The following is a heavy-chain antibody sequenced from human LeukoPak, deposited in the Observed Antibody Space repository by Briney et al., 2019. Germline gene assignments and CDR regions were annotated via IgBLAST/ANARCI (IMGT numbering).Heavy chain of an antibody. V-gene: IGHV4-59*08. CDR1: GGSISSYY. CDR2: IYYSGST. J-gene: IGHJ3*02. CDR3: ARADSSGYRGRAFDI. Sequence: SETLSLTCTVSGGSISSYYWSWIRQPPGKGLEWIGYIYYSGSTNYNPSLKSRVTISVDTSKNQFSLKLSSVTAADTAVYYCARADSSGYRGRAFDIWGQGTMVTASS. D-gene: IGHD3-22*01.